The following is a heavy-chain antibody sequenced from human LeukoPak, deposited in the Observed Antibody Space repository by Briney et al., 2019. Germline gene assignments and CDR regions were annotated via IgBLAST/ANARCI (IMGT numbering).Heavy chain of an antibody. D-gene: IGHD5-18*01. Sequence: GGSLRLSCAASGFTFSAYGMHWVRQAPGKGLEWVAVIAYDGSNKHYADSVKGRFTISRDNAKNSLYLQMNSLRAEDTAVYFCARERGYNYGYSDYWGQGTLVTVSS. CDR1: GFTFSAYG. CDR3: ARERGYNYGYSDY. CDR2: IAYDGSNK. V-gene: IGHV3-30*03. J-gene: IGHJ4*02.